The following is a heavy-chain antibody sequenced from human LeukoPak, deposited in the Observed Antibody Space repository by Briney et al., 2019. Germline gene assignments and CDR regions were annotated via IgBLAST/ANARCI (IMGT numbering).Heavy chain of an antibody. CDR3: ARGRRGSSGPWSWYLDL. CDR2: MNSNTGNT. V-gene: IGHV1-8*01. CDR1: GFTLTNFD. D-gene: IGHD3-22*01. Sequence: GASVKVPCKASGFTLTNFDINWVRQATGQGLEWMGWMNSNTGNTGYAQEFQGRVTMTRDTSIGTAYMELINLRSEDTAVYYCARGRRGSSGPWSWYLDLWGRGTLVTASS. J-gene: IGHJ2*01.